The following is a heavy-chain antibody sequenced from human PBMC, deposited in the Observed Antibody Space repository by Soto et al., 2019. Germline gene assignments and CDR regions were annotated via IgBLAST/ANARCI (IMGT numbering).Heavy chain of an antibody. J-gene: IGHJ5*02. V-gene: IGHV4-4*07. CDR2: IYTSGST. D-gene: IGHD6-13*01. CDR1: GGSISSYY. Sequence: ILSLTCTVSGGSISSYYWSWIRQPAGKGLEWIGRIYTSGSTNYNPSLKSRVTMSVDTSKNQFSLKLSSVTAADTAVYYCARVHSSSRDWFDPWGQGTLVTVSS. CDR3: ARVHSSSRDWFDP.